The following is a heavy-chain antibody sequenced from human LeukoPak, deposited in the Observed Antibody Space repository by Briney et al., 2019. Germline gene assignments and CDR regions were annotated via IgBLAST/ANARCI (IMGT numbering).Heavy chain of an antibody. CDR2: ISGSGGST. J-gene: IGHJ4*02. D-gene: IGHD1-26*01. V-gene: IGHV3-23*01. Sequence: RPGGSLRLSCAASGFTFSSYAMSWVRQAPGKGLEWVSAISGSGGSTYYADSVKGRFTISRDNAEKSLYLQMNSLRVEDTGVYYCASWGEGALDNWGQGTLVTVSS. CDR3: ASWGEGALDN. CDR1: GFTFSSYA.